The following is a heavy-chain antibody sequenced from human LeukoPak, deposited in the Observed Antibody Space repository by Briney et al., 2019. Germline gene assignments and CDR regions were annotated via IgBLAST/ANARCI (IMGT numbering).Heavy chain of an antibody. CDR1: GYSFTSYW. V-gene: IGHV5-51*01. CDR3: ARPSGSYYSGFDI. Sequence: KCGESLKISCKGSGYSFTSYWIGWVRQMPGKGLEWMGIIYPGDSDTRYSPSFQGQVTISADKSTSTAYLQWSSLKASDTAMYYCARPSGSYYSGFDIWGQGTMVTVSS. J-gene: IGHJ3*02. CDR2: IYPGDSDT. D-gene: IGHD1-26*01.